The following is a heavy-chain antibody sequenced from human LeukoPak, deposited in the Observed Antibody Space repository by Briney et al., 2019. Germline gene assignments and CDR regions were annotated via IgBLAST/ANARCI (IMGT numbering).Heavy chain of an antibody. Sequence: SETLSVTCIDSGGSISSSYGSWMRPPAGKGVEWMGRIYPIGITHYNPSLKRRVPMSVDTSKHHVSLKLSSVTAADTAVYYCAREEIIYGSGSYVNYWGQGTLVTVSS. CDR1: GGSISSSY. D-gene: IGHD3-10*01. CDR2: IYPIGIT. CDR3: AREEIIYGSGSYVNY. J-gene: IGHJ4*02. V-gene: IGHV4-4*07.